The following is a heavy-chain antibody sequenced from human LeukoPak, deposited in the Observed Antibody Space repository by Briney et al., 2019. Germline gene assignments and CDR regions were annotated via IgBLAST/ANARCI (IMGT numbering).Heavy chain of an antibody. CDR2: IYYSGST. D-gene: IGHD6-19*01. V-gene: IGHV4-30-4*08. CDR3: AREYNEQWLVHDWFDP. J-gene: IGHJ5*02. CDR1: GGSISSGDYY. Sequence: SETLSLTCTVSGGSISSGDYYWSWIRQPPGKGLEWIGYIYYSGSTYYNPSLKSRVTISVDTSKNQFSLKLSSVTAADTAVYYCAREYNEQWLVHDWFDPWGQGTLVTVSS.